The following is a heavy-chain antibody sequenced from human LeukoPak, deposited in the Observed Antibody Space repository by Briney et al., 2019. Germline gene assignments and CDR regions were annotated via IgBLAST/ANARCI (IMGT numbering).Heavy chain of an antibody. CDR1: GFTFSSYA. Sequence: GGSLRLSCAASGFTFSSYAMSWVRQAPGKGLEWVSAISGSGGSTYYADSVKGRFTISRDNSKNTLYLQMNGLRAEDTAVYYCARRWLGDPYGMDVWGQGTTVTVSS. J-gene: IGHJ6*02. CDR2: ISGSGGST. V-gene: IGHV3-23*01. CDR3: ARRWLGDPYGMDV. D-gene: IGHD3-10*01.